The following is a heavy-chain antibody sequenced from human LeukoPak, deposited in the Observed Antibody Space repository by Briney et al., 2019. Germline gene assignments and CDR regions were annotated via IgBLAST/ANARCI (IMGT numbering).Heavy chain of an antibody. J-gene: IGHJ4*02. CDR2: IRYDGSNK. Sequence: PGGSLRLSCAASGFTFSSYGMHWVRQARDKGLEWVAFIRYDGSNKYYADSVKGRFTISRDNSKNTLYLQMNSLRAEDTAVYYCAKSLHCSSTSCPMGYWGQGTLVTVSS. D-gene: IGHD2-2*01. V-gene: IGHV3-30*02. CDR3: AKSLHCSSTSCPMGY. CDR1: GFTFSSYG.